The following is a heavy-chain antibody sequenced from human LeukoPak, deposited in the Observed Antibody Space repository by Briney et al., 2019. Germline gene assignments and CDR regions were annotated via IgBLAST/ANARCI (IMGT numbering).Heavy chain of an antibody. D-gene: IGHD3-22*01. CDR3: ARGGFRHFDP. V-gene: IGHV3-7*01. CDR1: GFDLNGQT. J-gene: IGHJ5*02. Sequence: GGSLRLSCAASGFDLNGQTMSWLRQVPGKGPEWVASIKEDEIEIHYVDAVKGRFTISRDNTKDSLYLQMNSLRVEDTALYYCARGGFRHFDPWGQGTLVTVSS. CDR2: IKEDEIEI.